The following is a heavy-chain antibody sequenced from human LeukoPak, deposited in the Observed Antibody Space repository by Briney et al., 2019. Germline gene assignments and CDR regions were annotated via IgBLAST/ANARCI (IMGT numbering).Heavy chain of an antibody. D-gene: IGHD6-19*01. V-gene: IGHV4-59*01. CDR1: GGSISSYY. Sequence: PSETLSLTCTVSGGSISSYYWSWIRQPPGKGLEWIGYIYYSGSTNYNPSLKSRVTISVDTSKNQFSLKLSSVTAADTAVYYCARAVAGPRYYFDYRGQGTLVTVSS. CDR2: IYYSGST. J-gene: IGHJ4*02. CDR3: ARAVAGPRYYFDY.